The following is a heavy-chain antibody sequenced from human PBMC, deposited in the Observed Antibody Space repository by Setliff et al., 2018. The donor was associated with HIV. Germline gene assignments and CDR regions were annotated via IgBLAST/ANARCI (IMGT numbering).Heavy chain of an antibody. D-gene: IGHD2-21*01. J-gene: IGHJ4*02. CDR2: FDPQDGET. V-gene: IGHV1-24*01. CDR3: TRGHYSTFG. CDR1: GFTLSEVS. Sequence: ASVKVSCKVSGFTLSEVSIHWVRQAPGKGLEWMGYFDPQDGETVYAQKFQGRVTITRDTSANTAYMELSRLRSDDTAVYYCTRGHYSTFGWGQGTLVTVSS.